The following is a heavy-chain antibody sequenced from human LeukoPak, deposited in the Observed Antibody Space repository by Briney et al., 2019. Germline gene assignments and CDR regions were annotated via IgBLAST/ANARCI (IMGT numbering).Heavy chain of an antibody. CDR3: ARHLNYGRNWFDP. V-gene: IGHV4-39*01. CDR2: IYYSGST. Sequence: PSETLSLTCTVSGGSISSSSYYWGWIRQPPGKGLEWIGSIYYSGSTYYNPSLKSRVTISVDTSKNQFSLKLSSVTAADTAVYYCARHLNYGRNWFDPWGQGTLVTVSS. CDR1: GGSISSSSYY. J-gene: IGHJ5*02. D-gene: IGHD4-17*01.